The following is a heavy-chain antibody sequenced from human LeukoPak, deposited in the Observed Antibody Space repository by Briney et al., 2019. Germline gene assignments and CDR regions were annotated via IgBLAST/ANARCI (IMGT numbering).Heavy chain of an antibody. CDR1: GFTFNTYA. CDR3: VRVFDN. V-gene: IGHV3-48*01. J-gene: IGHJ4*02. Sequence: GGSLRLSCAASGFTFNTYAMNWVRQAPGKGVEGVSYISSTGTIMYYADSVKGRFTISRDNAKNSLYLQMNSLRAEDTAGYYCVRVFDNWGQGTLVTVSS. CDR2: ISSTGTIM.